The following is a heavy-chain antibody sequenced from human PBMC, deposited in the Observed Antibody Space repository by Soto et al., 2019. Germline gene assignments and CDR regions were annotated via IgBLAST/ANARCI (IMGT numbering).Heavy chain of an antibody. V-gene: IGHV3-30-3*01. CDR3: ARDRVRGWYFDY. D-gene: IGHD3-16*01. Sequence: QVQLVESGGGVVQPGRSLRLSCAASGFTFSSYAMHWVRQAPGKGLEWVAVISYDRSNKYYADSVKGRFTISRDNSKNTLYLQMNSLRAEDTAVYYCARDRVRGWYFDYWGQGTLVTVSS. CDR2: ISYDRSNK. CDR1: GFTFSSYA. J-gene: IGHJ4*02.